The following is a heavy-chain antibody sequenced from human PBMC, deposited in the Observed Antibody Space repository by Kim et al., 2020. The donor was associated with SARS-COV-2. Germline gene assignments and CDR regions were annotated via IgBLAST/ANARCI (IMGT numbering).Heavy chain of an antibody. V-gene: IGHV1-69*01. D-gene: IGHD3-16*02. Sequence: KFQGRVTITADESTSTAYMELSSLRSEDTAVYYCARYVWGSYRTPDAFDIWGQGTMVTVSS. CDR3: ARYVWGSYRTPDAFDI. J-gene: IGHJ3*02.